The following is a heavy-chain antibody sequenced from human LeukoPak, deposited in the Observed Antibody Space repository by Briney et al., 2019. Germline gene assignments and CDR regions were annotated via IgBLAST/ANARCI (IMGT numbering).Heavy chain of an antibody. CDR1: GGSISSYY. CDR3: ARDYEQLAENWFDP. CDR2: IYYSGST. Sequence: SETLSLTCTVSGGSISSYYWSWIRQPPGKGLEWIGYIYYSGSTNYNPSLKSRVTISVDTSKNQFSLKLSSVTAADTAVYYCARDYEQLAENWFDPWGQGTLVTVSS. J-gene: IGHJ5*02. V-gene: IGHV4-59*01. D-gene: IGHD6-6*01.